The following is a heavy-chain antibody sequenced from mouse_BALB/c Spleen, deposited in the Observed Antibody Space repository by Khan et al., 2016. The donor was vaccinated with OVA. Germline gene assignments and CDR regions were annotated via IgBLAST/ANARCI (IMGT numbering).Heavy chain of an antibody. CDR3: ARSTYRYAFVY. Sequence: EVQLQESGPSLVKPSQTLSLTCSVTGDSITTGYWNWIRKFPGNKLEYMGYIIYTGYTYYNPSLNSRISITRHTSNNQYDLQLNSVTDEDTATYYCARSTYRYAFVYWGQGTLVTVSA. CDR1: GDSITTGY. CDR2: IIYTGYT. V-gene: IGHV3-8*02. D-gene: IGHD2-14*01. J-gene: IGHJ3*01.